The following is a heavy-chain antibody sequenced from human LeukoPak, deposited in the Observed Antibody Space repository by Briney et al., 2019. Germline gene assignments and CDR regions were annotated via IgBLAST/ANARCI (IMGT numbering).Heavy chain of an antibody. V-gene: IGHV3-30*18. CDR3: AKEEGDIVAPDY. CDR1: GFTFSSYA. J-gene: IGHJ4*02. D-gene: IGHD5-12*01. Sequence: GSLRLSCAGSGFTFSSYAMIWVRQAPGKGLEWVAVISYDGSNKYYADSVKGRFTISRDNSKNTLYLQMNSLRAEDTAVYYCAKEEGDIVAPDYWGQGTLVTVSS. CDR2: ISYDGSNK.